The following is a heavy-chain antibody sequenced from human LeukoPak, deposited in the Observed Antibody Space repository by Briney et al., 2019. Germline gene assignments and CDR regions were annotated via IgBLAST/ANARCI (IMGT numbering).Heavy chain of an antibody. CDR3: ARGGIYCSGGSCYSESWFDP. V-gene: IGHV1-69*05. CDR1: GGTFSSYA. J-gene: IGHJ5*02. D-gene: IGHD2-15*01. CDR2: IIPIFGTA. Sequence: GASVKVSCKASGGTFSSYAISWVRQAPGQGLEWMGGIIPIFGTANYAQKFQGRVTITTDESTSTAYMELSSLRSEDTAVYYCARGGIYCSGGSCYSESWFDPWGQGTLVTVSS.